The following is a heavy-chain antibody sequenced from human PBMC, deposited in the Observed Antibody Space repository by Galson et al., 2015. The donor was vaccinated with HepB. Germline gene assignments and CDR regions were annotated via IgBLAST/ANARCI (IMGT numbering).Heavy chain of an antibody. CDR3: ARRRSYYGMDV. V-gene: IGHV4-34*01. CDR2: INHSGST. J-gene: IGHJ6*02. Sequence: TLSLTCAVYGGSFSGYYWSWIRQPPGKGLEWIGEINHSGSTNYNPSLKSRVTISVDTSKNQFSLKLSSVTAADTAVYYCARRRSYYGMDVWGQGTTVTVSS. D-gene: IGHD5-24*01. CDR1: GGSFSGYY.